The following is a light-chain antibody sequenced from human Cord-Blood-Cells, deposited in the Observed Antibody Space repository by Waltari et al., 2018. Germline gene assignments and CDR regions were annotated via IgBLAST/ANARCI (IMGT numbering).Light chain of an antibody. V-gene: IGKV2-28*01. CDR1: QSLLHSNGYNY. CDR3: MQALQTPPYT. CDR2: LGS. J-gene: IGKJ2*01. Sequence: DIAMTQSPLSLPVTPGEPPSISCRSSQSLLHSNGYNYLDWYLQKPGQSPQLLIYLGSNRASGVPDRFSGSGSGTDFTLKISRVEAEDVGVYYCMQALQTPPYTFGQGTKLEIK.